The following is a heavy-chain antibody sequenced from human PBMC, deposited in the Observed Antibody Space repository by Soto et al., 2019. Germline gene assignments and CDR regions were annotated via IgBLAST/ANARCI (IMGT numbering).Heavy chain of an antibody. CDR3: AHRFYCGSGSLYGRDV. J-gene: IGHJ6*02. V-gene: IGHV2-5*02. Sequence: QITLKESGPTLVKPTQTLTLTCTFSGFSLSTSGVGVGWIRQPPGKALEWLALIYWDDDKRYSPSLKSRLTITPDTSKNQLVLTMTNIDPVDTATYFCAHRFYCGSGSLYGRDVWGQGPTVTVSS. CDR1: GFSLSTSGVG. D-gene: IGHD3-10*01. CDR2: IYWDDDK.